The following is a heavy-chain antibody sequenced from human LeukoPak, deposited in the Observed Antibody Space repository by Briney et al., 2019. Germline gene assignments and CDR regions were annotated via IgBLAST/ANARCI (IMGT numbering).Heavy chain of an antibody. CDR1: GGTFSSYA. CDR3: ARPHGSGSQLGYYYYGMDV. CDR2: IIPILGIA. J-gene: IGHJ6*02. D-gene: IGHD3-10*01. Sequence: ASVKVSCKASGGTFSSYAISWVRRAPGQGLEWMGRIIPILGIANYAQKFQGRVTITADKSTSTAYMELSSLRSEGTAVYYCARPHGSGSQLGYYYYGMDVWGQGTTVTVSS. V-gene: IGHV1-69*04.